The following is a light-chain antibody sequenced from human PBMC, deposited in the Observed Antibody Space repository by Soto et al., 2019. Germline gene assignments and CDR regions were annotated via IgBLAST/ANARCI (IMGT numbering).Light chain of an antibody. J-gene: IGKJ2*01. Sequence: EIVLTQSPATLSLSPGERATLSCRASHSVGSFLAWYQQKPGQAPRLLIYDSSTRATGIPARFSGSGSRTDFTLTISSLEPEDVAVYYCQQYGSSPPYTFGQGTKLEIK. CDR3: QQYGSSPPYT. CDR2: DSS. CDR1: HSVGSF. V-gene: IGKV3-11*01.